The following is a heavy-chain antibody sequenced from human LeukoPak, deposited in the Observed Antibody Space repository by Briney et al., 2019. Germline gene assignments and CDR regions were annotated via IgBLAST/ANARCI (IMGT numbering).Heavy chain of an antibody. V-gene: IGHV2-5*01. CDR2: IYVNDDK. Sequence: GPTLVNPTQTLTLTCTFSGFSLSRRGVGVGLIWQPPGKALEWLGLIYVNDDKRYSPSLKSRLTITKDTSKNHVVLTMTNMDPVDTATYFCAHSAFYYPPFDPWGQGTLVTVSS. CDR1: GFSLSRRGVG. CDR3: AHSAFYYPPFDP. D-gene: IGHD3-10*01. J-gene: IGHJ5*02.